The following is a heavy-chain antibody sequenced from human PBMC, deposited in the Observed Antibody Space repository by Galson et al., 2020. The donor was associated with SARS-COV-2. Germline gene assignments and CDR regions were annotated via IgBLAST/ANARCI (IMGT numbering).Heavy chain of an antibody. V-gene: IGHV3-64D*06. CDR1: GFTFSSYA. CDR2: ISSNRGST. J-gene: IGHJ6*02. CDR3: VKGNGRWLRSDMDG. Sequence: TGGSLRLSCSASGFTFSSYAMHWVRQAPGKGLEYVSAISSNRGSTYYADSVKGRFTISRDNSKNTLYLQMNSLRAEDTAVYYCVKGNGRWLRSDMDGWGLGNRGTVSS. D-gene: IGHD5-12*01.